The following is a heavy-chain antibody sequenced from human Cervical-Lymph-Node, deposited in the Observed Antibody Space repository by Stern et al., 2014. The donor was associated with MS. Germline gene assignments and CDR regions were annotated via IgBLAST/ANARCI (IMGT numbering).Heavy chain of an antibody. CDR3: AREGSVTNALDI. CDR1: GYTFTDYY. CDR2: INPHNGGT. V-gene: IGHV1-2*06. Sequence: VQLVESGAEVKNPGASVRVSCKASGYTFTDYYFHWVRQSSGQGLEWMGRINPHNGGTDYAQKFQGRVTITRDRSINPAYMHLSSLTSDDAAVYYCAREGSVTNALDIWGQGTMVSVSS. J-gene: IGHJ3*02. D-gene: IGHD3-10*01.